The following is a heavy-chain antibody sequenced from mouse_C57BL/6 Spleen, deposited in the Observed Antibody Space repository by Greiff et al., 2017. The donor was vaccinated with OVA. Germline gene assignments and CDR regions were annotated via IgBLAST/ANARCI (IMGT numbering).Heavy chain of an antibody. V-gene: IGHV1-15*01. J-gene: IGHJ2*01. CDR1: GYTFTDYE. CDR3: TTYDYNCDY. CDR2: IDPETGGT. D-gene: IGHD2-4*01. Sequence: QVQLKQSGAELVRPGASVTLSCKASGYTFTDYEMHWVKQTPVHGLEWIGAIDPETGGTAYNQKFKGKAILTADKSSSTAYMELRSLTSEDSAVYYCTTYDYNCDYWGQGTTLTVSS.